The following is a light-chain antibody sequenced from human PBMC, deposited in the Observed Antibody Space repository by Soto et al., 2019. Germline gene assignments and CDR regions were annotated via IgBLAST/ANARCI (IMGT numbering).Light chain of an antibody. J-gene: IGKJ2*01. CDR1: RSISSY. Sequence: DIQMTQSPSSLSASVGDRVTITCRASRSISSYLNWYQLKPGKAPKLLIYAASSLQSGVPSRFSGSGAGTDFTLTISSLQPEDFATYYCQQSYSTPYTFGQGTKLEIK. CDR2: AAS. V-gene: IGKV1-39*01. CDR3: QQSYSTPYT.